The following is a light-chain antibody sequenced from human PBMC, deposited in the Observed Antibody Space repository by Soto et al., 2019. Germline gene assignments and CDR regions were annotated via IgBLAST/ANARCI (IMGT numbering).Light chain of an antibody. J-gene: IGKJ5*01. CDR1: QNLHSF. CDR2: DGS. CDR3: QQRTRWPMT. V-gene: IGKV3-11*01. Sequence: EVVLAGCRATLSMSPRRQITLSCRASQNLHSFLNWYQQRPGQAPRPLIYDGSKRAAGVPDRISGDGSGTDYTLTISSLEPEDFAVYYCQQRTRWPMTFGQGTRLEI.